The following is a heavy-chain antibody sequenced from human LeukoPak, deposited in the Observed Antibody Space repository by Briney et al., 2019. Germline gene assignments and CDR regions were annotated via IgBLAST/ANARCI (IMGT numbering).Heavy chain of an antibody. CDR3: ARGPLYYDFWSGYFDY. CDR1: GFTFSNYE. D-gene: IGHD3-3*01. CDR2: ISSSGTSI. Sequence: GGSLRLSCVGSGFTFSNYEVNWVRQAPGKGLEWVSYISSSGTSIYYADSVKGRFTISRDNAKNSLYLQMNSLRAEDTAVYYCARGPLYYDFWSGYFDYWGQGTLVTVSS. V-gene: IGHV3-48*03. J-gene: IGHJ4*02.